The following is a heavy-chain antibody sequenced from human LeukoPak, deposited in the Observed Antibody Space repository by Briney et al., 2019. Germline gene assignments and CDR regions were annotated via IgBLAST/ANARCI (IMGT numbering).Heavy chain of an antibody. Sequence: GGSLRLSCAATGFTFSSYSMNWVRQAPGKGLEWVSYISSNSSTIYYADSVKGRFTISKDNARNSLYLQMNSLRDEDTAVYYCAGNSRASLAFDYWGQGTLVTVSS. CDR1: GFTFSSYS. CDR2: ISSNSSTI. V-gene: IGHV3-48*02. CDR3: AGNSRASLAFDY. D-gene: IGHD1-1*01. J-gene: IGHJ4*02.